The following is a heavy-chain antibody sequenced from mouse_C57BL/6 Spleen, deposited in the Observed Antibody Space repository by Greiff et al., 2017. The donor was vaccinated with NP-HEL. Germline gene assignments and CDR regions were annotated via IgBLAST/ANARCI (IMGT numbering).Heavy chain of an antibody. D-gene: IGHD2-3*01. V-gene: IGHV1-54*01. Sequence: QVQLQQSGAELVRPGTSVKVSCKASGYAFTNYLIEWVKQRPGQGLEWIGVINPGSGGTNYNEKFKGKATLTADKSSSTAYMQLSSLTSEDSAVYFCARWDDEKGFAYWGQGTLVTVSA. CDR2: INPGSGGT. J-gene: IGHJ3*01. CDR3: ARWDDEKGFAY. CDR1: GYAFTNYL.